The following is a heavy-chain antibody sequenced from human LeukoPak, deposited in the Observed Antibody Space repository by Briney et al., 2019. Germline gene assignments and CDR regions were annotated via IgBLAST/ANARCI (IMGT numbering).Heavy chain of an antibody. V-gene: IGHV3-15*01. D-gene: IGHD3-22*01. CDR3: TTITMIVVVTDY. J-gene: IGHJ4*02. CDR2: IKSKTDGGTT. Sequence: GGSLRLSCAASGFTFSNAWMGWVRQAPGKGLEWVGRIKSKTDGGTTDYAAPVKGRFTISRDDSKNTLYLQMNSLKTEDTAVYYCTTITMIVVVTDYWGQGTLVAVSS. CDR1: GFTFSNAW.